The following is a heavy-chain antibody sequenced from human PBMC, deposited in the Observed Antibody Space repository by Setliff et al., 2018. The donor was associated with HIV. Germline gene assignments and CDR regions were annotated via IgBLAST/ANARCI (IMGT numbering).Heavy chain of an antibody. CDR3: ARGPGGYDSSYYFDY. Sequence: AASVKVSCKASGYTFSGYYMHWVRQAPGQGLEWMGWINLNSGGTNYAQKFQGWVTMTRDTSIITAYMQLDRLGSDDTAVYYCARGPGGYDSSYYFDYWGQGTLVTVSS. CDR1: GYTFSGYY. J-gene: IGHJ4*02. V-gene: IGHV1-2*04. D-gene: IGHD3-22*01. CDR2: INLNSGGT.